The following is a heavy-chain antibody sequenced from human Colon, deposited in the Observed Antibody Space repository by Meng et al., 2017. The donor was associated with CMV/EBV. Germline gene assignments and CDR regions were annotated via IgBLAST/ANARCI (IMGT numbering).Heavy chain of an antibody. J-gene: IGHJ6*02. CDR1: GYTFNGYY. CDR3: ARDRGYCTGNSCLNAMDV. CDR2: ISPGSGSA. D-gene: IGHD2-2*01. Sequence: ASVKVSCKASGYTFNGYYIHWVRQALGQGLEWVGWISPGSGSADYRFQGRVTLTRDTSISTAYMELSSLTSDDTAVYYCARDRGYCTGNSCLNAMDVWGQGTTVTVSS. V-gene: IGHV1-2*02.